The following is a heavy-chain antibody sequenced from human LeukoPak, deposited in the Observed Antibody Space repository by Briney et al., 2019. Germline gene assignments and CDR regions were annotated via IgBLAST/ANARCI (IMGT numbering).Heavy chain of an antibody. J-gene: IGHJ3*02. CDR1: GYSFTNYW. CDR3: ARRPGDDAFDI. CDR2: IYPGDSDT. V-gene: IGHV5-51*01. D-gene: IGHD3-16*01. Sequence: GESLKISCKGSGYSFTNYWIVWVRQIPGKGLEWMGIIYPGDSDTRYGPSFQGQVTISADKSISTAYLQWSGLKASDTAMYYCARRPGDDAFDIWGQGTMVTVSS.